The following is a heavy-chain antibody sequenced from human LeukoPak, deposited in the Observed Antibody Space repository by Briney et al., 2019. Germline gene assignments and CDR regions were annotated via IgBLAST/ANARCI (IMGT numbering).Heavy chain of an antibody. CDR1: GGSISSYY. D-gene: IGHD1-14*01. J-gene: IGHJ4*02. Sequence: PSETLSLTCTVSGGSISSYYWSWIRQPPGKGLEWIGYIYYRGSTNYNPSLKSRVTISVDTSKNQFSLKLSSVTAADTAVYYCARHVTGYYFDSWGQGTLVTVSS. CDR3: ARHVTGYYFDS. CDR2: IYYRGST. V-gene: IGHV4-59*08.